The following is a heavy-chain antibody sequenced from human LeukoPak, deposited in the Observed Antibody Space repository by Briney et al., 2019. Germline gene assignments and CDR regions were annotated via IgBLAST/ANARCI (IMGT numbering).Heavy chain of an antibody. CDR2: ISYDGSNK. CDR3: DRAPLLRGDRYGYFDY. V-gene: IGHV3-30*04. CDR1: GFTFSSYA. Sequence: GRSLRHSCAASGFTFSSYAMHWVRQAPGKGLEWVAVISYDGSNKYYADSVKGRFTISRDNSKNTLYLQMNSLRAEDTAVSYCDRAPLLRGDRYGYFDYWGQGTLVTVSS. J-gene: IGHJ4*02. D-gene: IGHD5-18*01.